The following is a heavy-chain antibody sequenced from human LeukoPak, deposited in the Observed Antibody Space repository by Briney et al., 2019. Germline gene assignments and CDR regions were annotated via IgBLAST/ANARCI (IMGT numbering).Heavy chain of an antibody. CDR2: IRSKANSYAT. D-gene: IGHD4/OR15-4a*01. CDR1: GFTLSGSA. V-gene: IGHV3-73*01. Sequence: GGSLRLSCAASGFTLSGSAMHWVRQASGKGLEGVGRIRSKANSYATAYTASVKGRFTISRDDSKNTAYLQMNSLKTEDTAVYYCSTRVPNAFDIWGQGTMVTVSS. J-gene: IGHJ3*02. CDR3: STRVPNAFDI.